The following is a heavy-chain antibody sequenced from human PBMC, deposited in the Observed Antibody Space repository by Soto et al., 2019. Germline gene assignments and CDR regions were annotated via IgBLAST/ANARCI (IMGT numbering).Heavy chain of an antibody. J-gene: IGHJ4*02. V-gene: IGHV1-18*04. CDR2: ISTFHGNT. D-gene: IGHD3-22*01. CDR3: ARDTYDTTGYTLDY. CDR1: GYTFTSYG. Sequence: AAVKVSCNASGYTFTSYGISWVRQAPGQGLEWMGWISTFHGNTNYAQKFQGSVTMTTDTSTSTAYMELRSLTSDETAIYYCARDTYDTTGYTLDYWGQGTLVTVSS.